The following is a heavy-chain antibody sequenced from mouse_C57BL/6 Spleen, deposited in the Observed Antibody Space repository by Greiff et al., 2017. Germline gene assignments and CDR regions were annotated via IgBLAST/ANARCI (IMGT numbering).Heavy chain of an antibody. Sequence: VHLQQPGAELVRPGSSVKLSCKASGYTFTSYWMDWVKQRPGQGLEWIGNIYPSDSETHYNQKFKDKATLTVDKSSSTAYMQLSSLTSEDSAVYYCARWGYGSSYDYAMDYWGQGTSVTVSS. CDR2: IYPSDSET. CDR1: GYTFTSYW. D-gene: IGHD1-1*01. J-gene: IGHJ4*01. CDR3: ARWGYGSSYDYAMDY. V-gene: IGHV1-61*01.